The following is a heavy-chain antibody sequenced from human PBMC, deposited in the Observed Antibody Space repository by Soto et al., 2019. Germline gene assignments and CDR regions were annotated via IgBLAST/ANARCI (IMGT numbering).Heavy chain of an antibody. CDR2: IGGGDDDR. J-gene: IGHJ3*01. Sequence: EMQLLEYGGGLVQPGGSLRLYCATSGFTFSHFAMSWVRQAPGKGLEWVSSIGGGDDDRFYADSVKGRFTITRDNGKNIVSLQMHSLRAEDTGLYFCAKDREDHNSVWDAFDVWDQGTVVTVSS. CDR1: GFTFSHFA. CDR3: AKDREDHNSVWDAFDV. V-gene: IGHV3-23*01. D-gene: IGHD1-1*01.